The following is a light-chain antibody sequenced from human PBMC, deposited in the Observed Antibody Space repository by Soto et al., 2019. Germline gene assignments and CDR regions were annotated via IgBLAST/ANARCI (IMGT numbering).Light chain of an antibody. CDR3: QSYDSSLSASVV. J-gene: IGLJ2*01. CDR1: SSIIGAGYD. CDR2: GNS. Sequence: QSVLTQPPSVSGAPGQRVTISCTGSSSIIGAGYDVNWYQQLPGTAPKLLIYGNSNRPSGVPDRFSGCKSGTSASLAITGLQAKDEADYYCQSYDSSLSASVVFGGGTKLTVL. V-gene: IGLV1-40*01.